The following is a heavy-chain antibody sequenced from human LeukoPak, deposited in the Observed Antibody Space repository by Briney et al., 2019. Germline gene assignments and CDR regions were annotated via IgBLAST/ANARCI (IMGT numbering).Heavy chain of an antibody. V-gene: IGHV4-59*01. Sequence: SGTLSLTCTVSGGSISCYYWSWIRQSPGKGLEWIGYIYYSGTTNYNPSLKSRVTISVDTSKNQFSLQLRSVTAADTAVYYCAREDPQTTVPEGMDVWGQGTTVTVSS. CDR2: IYYSGTT. D-gene: IGHD4-11*01. CDR1: GGSISCYY. J-gene: IGHJ6*02. CDR3: AREDPQTTVPEGMDV.